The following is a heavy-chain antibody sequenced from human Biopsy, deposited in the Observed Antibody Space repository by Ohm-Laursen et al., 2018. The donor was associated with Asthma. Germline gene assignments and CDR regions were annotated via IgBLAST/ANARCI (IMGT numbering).Heavy chain of an antibody. D-gene: IGHD6-13*01. Sequence: WIRQAPGKGLEWVSTISGNSGITYYADSVKGRFTISRDNSQNTLYLHMDSLSAEDTAVYYCAKDRSGTWYGFDYWGQGTLVTVSS. V-gene: IGHV3-23*01. CDR2: ISGNSGIT. CDR3: AKDRSGTWYGFDY. J-gene: IGHJ4*02.